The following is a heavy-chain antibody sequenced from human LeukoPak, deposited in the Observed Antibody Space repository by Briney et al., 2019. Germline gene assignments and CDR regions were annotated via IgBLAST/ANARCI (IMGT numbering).Heavy chain of an antibody. D-gene: IGHD5-18*01. CDR2: INSDGSIT. CDR3: ARDAVDTANAV. V-gene: IGHV3-74*01. J-gene: IGHJ6*02. Sequence: GGSLRLPCAASGFTFTTYWMHWVRQAPGKGLVWVSHINSDGSITSYADSVKGRFTISRDNAKNTLYLQMNSLRAEDTAVYYCARDAVDTANAVWGQGTTVTVSS. CDR1: GFTFTTYW.